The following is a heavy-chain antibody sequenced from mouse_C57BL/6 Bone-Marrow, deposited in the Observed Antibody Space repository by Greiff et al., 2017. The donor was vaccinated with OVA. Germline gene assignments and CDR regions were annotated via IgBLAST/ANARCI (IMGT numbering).Heavy chain of an antibody. CDR2: INPSNGGT. D-gene: IGHD2-5*01. CDR1: GYTFTSYW. J-gene: IGHJ1*03. CDR3: ARSAYYSNYEDWYFDV. Sequence: QVQLQQPGTELVKPGASVKLSCKASGYTFTSYWMHWVKQRPGQGLEWIGNINPSNGGTNYNEKFKSKATLTVDKSSSTAYMQLSSLTSEDSAVYYCARSAYYSNYEDWYFDVWGTGTTVTVSS. V-gene: IGHV1-53*01.